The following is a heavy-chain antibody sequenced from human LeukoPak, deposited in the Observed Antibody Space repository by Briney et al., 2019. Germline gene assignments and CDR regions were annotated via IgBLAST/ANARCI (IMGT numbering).Heavy chain of an antibody. CDR3: ATGIIATTKVDY. CDR1: GYTFTDHY. Sequence: ASVKVSCKVSGYTFTDHYLPWVQQAPGKGLEGVGLVDPEDGKTTYAEKFQGRVTITADTSTATAYMELSSLRSEDTAVYYCATGIIATTKVDYWGQGTLVTVSS. CDR2: VDPEDGKT. V-gene: IGHV1-69-2*01. D-gene: IGHD5-12*01. J-gene: IGHJ4*02.